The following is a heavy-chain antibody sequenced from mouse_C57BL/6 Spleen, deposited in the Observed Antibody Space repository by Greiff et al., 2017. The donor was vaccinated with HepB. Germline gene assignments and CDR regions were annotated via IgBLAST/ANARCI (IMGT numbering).Heavy chain of an antibody. V-gene: IGHV5-17*01. CDR1: GFTFSDYG. CDR2: ISSGSSTI. D-gene: IGHD1-2*01. J-gene: IGHJ1*03. Sequence: EVQRVESGGGLVKPGGSLKLSCAASGFTFSDYGMHWVRQAPEKGLEWVAYISSGSSTIYYADTVKGRFTISRDNAKNTLFLQMTSLRSEDTAMYYCARLGSFYGPGYFDVWGTGTTVTVSS. CDR3: ARLGSFYGPGYFDV.